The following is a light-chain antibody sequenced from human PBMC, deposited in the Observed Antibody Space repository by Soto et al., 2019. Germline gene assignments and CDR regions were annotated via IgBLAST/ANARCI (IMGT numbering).Light chain of an antibody. J-gene: IGLJ2*01. Sequence: QSALTQPPSASGSPGQSVTISCTGTSSDVGGEDYVSWYQQHPGIAPKLMIYEVSKRPSGVPDRFSGSKSGNTASLTVSGLQAEDEADYYCSSYAGSNNVVFGGGTQLTVL. CDR2: EVS. CDR3: SSYAGSNNVV. CDR1: SSDVGGEDY. V-gene: IGLV2-8*01.